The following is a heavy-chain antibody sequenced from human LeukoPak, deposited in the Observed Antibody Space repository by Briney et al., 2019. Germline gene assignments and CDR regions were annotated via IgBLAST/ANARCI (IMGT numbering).Heavy chain of an antibody. D-gene: IGHD6-19*01. Sequence: SETLSLTCAVYGGSFGGYYWSWIRQPPGKGLEWIGEINHSGSTNYNPSLKSRVTISVDTSKNQFSLKLSSVAAADTAVYYCARVRNHGSGWYGSWFDPWGQGTLVTVSS. V-gene: IGHV4-34*01. CDR3: ARVRNHGSGWYGSWFDP. CDR1: GGSFGGYY. CDR2: INHSGST. J-gene: IGHJ5*02.